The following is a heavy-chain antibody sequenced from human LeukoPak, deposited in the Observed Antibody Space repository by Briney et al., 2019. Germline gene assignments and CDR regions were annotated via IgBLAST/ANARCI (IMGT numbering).Heavy chain of an antibody. D-gene: IGHD3-16*01. CDR3: ARAPPYWGRSYFDY. V-gene: IGHV3-11*06. Sequence: GGSLRLSCAASGFTFSDYYMSWIRQAPGKGLEWVSYISSSSSYTNYADSVKGRFTISRDNAKNSLYLQMNSLRAEDTAVYYCARAPPYWGRSYFDYGGQGTLVTVSS. CDR2: ISSSSSYT. J-gene: IGHJ4*02. CDR1: GFTFSDYY.